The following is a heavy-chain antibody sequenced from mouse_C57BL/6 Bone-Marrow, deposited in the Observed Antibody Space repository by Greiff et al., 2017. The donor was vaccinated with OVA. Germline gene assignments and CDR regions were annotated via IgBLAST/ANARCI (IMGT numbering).Heavy chain of an antibody. Sequence: QVQLQQPGAELVRPGTSVKLSCKASGYTFTSYWMHWVKQRPGQGLEWIGVIDPSDSYTNYNQKFKGKATLTVDTSSSTAYMQRSSLTSEDSAVYDGARGDYDGSSYWYFDVWGTGTTVTVSS. CDR3: ARGDYDGSSYWYFDV. J-gene: IGHJ1*03. CDR2: IDPSDSYT. V-gene: IGHV1-59*01. D-gene: IGHD1-1*01. CDR1: GYTFTSYW.